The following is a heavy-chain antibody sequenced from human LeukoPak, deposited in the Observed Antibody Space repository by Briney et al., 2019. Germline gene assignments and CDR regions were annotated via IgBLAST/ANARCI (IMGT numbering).Heavy chain of an antibody. CDR1: GGSISSSSYY. J-gene: IGHJ4*02. V-gene: IGHV4-39*07. Sequence: SETLSLTCTVSGGSISSSSYYWGWIRQPPGKGLEWIGSIYYSGSTYYNPSLKSRVTISVDTSKNQFSLKLSSVTAADTAVYCCARDSSGYWGQGTLVTVSS. CDR3: ARDSSGY. CDR2: IYYSGST. D-gene: IGHD3-10*01.